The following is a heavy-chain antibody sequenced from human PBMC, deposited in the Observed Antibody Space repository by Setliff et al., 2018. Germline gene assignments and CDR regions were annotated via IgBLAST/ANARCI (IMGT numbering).Heavy chain of an antibody. CDR1: GFAFSSIA. CDR2: ISGSGGNT. CDR3: AKHLILRAFDI. Sequence: LSLSCAASGFAFSSIAMSWVRQAPGKGLEWVSVISGSGGNTYYADSVKGRFTISRDNSENTLYLQMNSLRAEDAAVYYCAKHLILRAFDIWGQGTMVTVSS. J-gene: IGHJ3*02. D-gene: IGHD3-22*01. V-gene: IGHV3-23*01.